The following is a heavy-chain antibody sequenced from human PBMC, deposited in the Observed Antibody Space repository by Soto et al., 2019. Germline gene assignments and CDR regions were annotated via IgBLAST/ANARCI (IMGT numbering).Heavy chain of an antibody. D-gene: IGHD3-22*01. CDR1: GFTFSSYG. Sequence: PGGSLRLSCAASGFTFSSYGMHWVRQAPGKGLEWVAVISYDGSNKYYADSVKGRFTISRDNSKNTLYLQMNSLRAEDTAVYYCAKDLVGYDSSGYYLSYYYGMDVWGQGTTVTVSS. V-gene: IGHV3-30*18. CDR3: AKDLVGYDSSGYYLSYYYGMDV. CDR2: ISYDGSNK. J-gene: IGHJ6*02.